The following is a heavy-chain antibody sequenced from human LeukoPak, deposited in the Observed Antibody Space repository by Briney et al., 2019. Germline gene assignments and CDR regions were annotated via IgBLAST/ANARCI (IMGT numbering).Heavy chain of an antibody. D-gene: IGHD3-10*01. V-gene: IGHV4-4*09. Sequence: SETLSLTCTVSGGSISSYYWSWIRQPPGKGLEWIGYIYTSGSTNYTPSLKSRVTISVDTSKNQFSLKLSSVTAADTAVYYCARGSSGYYYYYYMDVWGKGTTVTVSS. CDR1: GGSISSYY. J-gene: IGHJ6*03. CDR2: IYTSGST. CDR3: ARGSSGYYYYYYMDV.